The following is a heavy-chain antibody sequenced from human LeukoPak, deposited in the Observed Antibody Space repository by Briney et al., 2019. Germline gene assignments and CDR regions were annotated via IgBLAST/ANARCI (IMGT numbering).Heavy chain of an antibody. CDR2: IYWDDDK. D-gene: IGHD5-12*01. CDR1: GFSLSTGGVG. V-gene: IGHV2-5*02. J-gene: IGHJ4*02. CDR3: ARRPGWLQGSVVFDH. Sequence: VSGPTLVNPTQTLTLTCTFSGFSLSTGGVGVGWIRQPPGKALEWLAVIYWDDDKPYSPSLKSRLTITKDTSKNQVVLTMTNMDPVDTATYYCARRPGWLQGSVVFDHWGQGILVTVSS.